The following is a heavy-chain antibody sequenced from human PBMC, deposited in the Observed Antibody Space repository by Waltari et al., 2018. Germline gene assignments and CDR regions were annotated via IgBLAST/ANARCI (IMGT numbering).Heavy chain of an antibody. CDR3: ARSRIQLWFFDY. V-gene: IGHV4-39*07. Sequence: QLQLQESGPGLVKPSETLSLTCTVSGGSISSSSYYWGWIRQPPGKGLEWIGSIYYSGSTYYNPSRKSRVTISVDTSKNQFSLKLSSVTAADTAVYYCARSRIQLWFFDYWGQGTLVTVSS. CDR2: IYYSGST. D-gene: IGHD5-18*01. CDR1: GGSISSSSYY. J-gene: IGHJ4*02.